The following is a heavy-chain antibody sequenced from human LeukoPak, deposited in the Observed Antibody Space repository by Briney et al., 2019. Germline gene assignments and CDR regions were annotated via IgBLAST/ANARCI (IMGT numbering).Heavy chain of an antibody. V-gene: IGHV3-23*01. CDR2: ISGSGGST. Sequence: WRSLRLSCAASGFTFSSYAMSWGRQAPGKGLDWVSAISGSGGSTYYADSVKGRFTISRDNSKNTLYLQMNSLRAEDTAVYYCAKDPESRRTFDYWGQGTLVTVSS. J-gene: IGHJ4*02. CDR3: AKDPESRRTFDY. D-gene: IGHD1-14*01. CDR1: GFTFSSYA.